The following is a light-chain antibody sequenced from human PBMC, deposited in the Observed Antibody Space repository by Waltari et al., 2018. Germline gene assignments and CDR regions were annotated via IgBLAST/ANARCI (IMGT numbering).Light chain of an antibody. Sequence: EIVLTQSPATLSLSPGETATLSCRSSQNVDTYFAWYQQKPGQAPRLLIYRASYRATGVPDRFSVGGSGTDFTLTISSLEPDDFAVYYCQQRSNWPLTCGPGTRLDIK. CDR2: RAS. CDR3: QQRSNWPLT. J-gene: IGKJ3*01. CDR1: QNVDTY. V-gene: IGKV3-11*01.